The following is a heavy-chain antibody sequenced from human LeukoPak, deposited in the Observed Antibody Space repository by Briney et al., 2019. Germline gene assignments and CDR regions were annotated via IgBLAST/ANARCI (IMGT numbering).Heavy chain of an antibody. CDR1: GGSISSGSYY. V-gene: IGHV4-61*02. CDR2: IYTSGST. Sequence: SETLSLTCTVSGGSISSGSYYWSWIRQPAGKGLEWIGRIYTSGSTNYNPSLKSRVTISVDTSKNQFSLKLSSVTAADTAVYYCARDRTYYDILTGYFITDHMDVWGKGTTVTVSS. D-gene: IGHD3-9*01. CDR3: ARDRTYYDILTGYFITDHMDV. J-gene: IGHJ6*03.